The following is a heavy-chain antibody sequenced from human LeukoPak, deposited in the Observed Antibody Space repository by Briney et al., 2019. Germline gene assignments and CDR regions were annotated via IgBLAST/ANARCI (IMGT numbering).Heavy chain of an antibody. D-gene: IGHD3-9*01. V-gene: IGHV4-34*01. Sequence: SETLSLTCAVYGGSFSGYYWSWIRQPPGKGLEWIGEINHSGSTNYNPSLKSRVTISVDTSKNQFSLKLSSVTAADTAVYYCARRTLRKRPLLKAGAYFFDYWGQGTLVTVSS. J-gene: IGHJ4*02. CDR3: ARRTLRKRPLLKAGAYFFDY. CDR2: INHSGST. CDR1: GGSFSGYY.